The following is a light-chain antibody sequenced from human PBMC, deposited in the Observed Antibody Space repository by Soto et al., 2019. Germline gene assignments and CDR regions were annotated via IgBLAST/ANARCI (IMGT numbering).Light chain of an antibody. CDR2: STN. CDR3: ALYVGTGTVV. J-gene: IGLJ2*01. Sequence: QAVVSQEPSFSVSPGGTVTLTCGLTSGSVLTSYYPTWYQQTPGQAPRTLIYSTNIRSSGVPDRFSGSILGNKAALTITGAQADDESAYSCALYVGTGTVVFGGGTKVTVL. V-gene: IGLV8-61*01. CDR1: SGSVLTSYY.